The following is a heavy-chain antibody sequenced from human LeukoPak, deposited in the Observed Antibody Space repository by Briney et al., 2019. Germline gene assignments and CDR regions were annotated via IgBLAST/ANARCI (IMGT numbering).Heavy chain of an antibody. Sequence: ETLSLTCAVYGGSFSGYYWSWVRQAPGKGLEWVANIKKDGIEKYYVESVKGRFTISRDNAKNSLSLQMNSLRAEDTAVYYCARGRYSSRSGGYYFDIWGQGTLVTVSS. CDR1: GGSFSGYY. J-gene: IGHJ4*02. CDR2: IKKDGIEK. V-gene: IGHV3-7*01. D-gene: IGHD2-2*01. CDR3: ARGRYSSRSGGYYFDI.